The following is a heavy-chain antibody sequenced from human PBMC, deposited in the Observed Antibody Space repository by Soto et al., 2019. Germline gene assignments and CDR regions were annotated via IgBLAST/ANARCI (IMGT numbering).Heavy chain of an antibody. CDR2: IYYSGST. CDR3: ARGPRQEYGGKFFDY. J-gene: IGHJ4*02. Sequence: VQLQESGPGLVKPSQTLSLTCTVSGGSISSGGYYWSWIRQHPGKGLEWIGSIYYSGSTYYNSSLKSRLTMSVDTSKNQFSLKLSSVTAADTAVYYCARGPRQEYGGKFFDYWGQGTLVTVSS. V-gene: IGHV4-31*03. CDR1: GGSISSGGYY. D-gene: IGHD4-17*01.